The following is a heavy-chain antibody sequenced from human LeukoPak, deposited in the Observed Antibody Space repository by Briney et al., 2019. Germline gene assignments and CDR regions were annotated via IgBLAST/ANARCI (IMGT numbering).Heavy chain of an antibody. J-gene: IGHJ6*03. CDR3: ARDPTGNYVDV. V-gene: IGHV3-21*01. CDR1: GFTFSSYS. D-gene: IGHD4-11*01. Sequence: GGSLRLSCAASGFTFSSYSMNWVRQAPGKGLEWVSSISSSSSYMYYADSVKGRFTISRDNAKNSLYLQMNSLRAEDTAVYYCARDPTGNYVDVWGKGTTVTVSS. CDR2: ISSSSSYM.